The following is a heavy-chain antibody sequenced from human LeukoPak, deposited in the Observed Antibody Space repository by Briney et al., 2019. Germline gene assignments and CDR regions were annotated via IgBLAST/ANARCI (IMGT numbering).Heavy chain of an antibody. CDR3: VKGYGYYRAFDY. J-gene: IGHJ4*02. CDR1: GFTFSSYW. V-gene: IGHV3-74*01. CDR2: INSDGSNT. D-gene: IGHD5-18*01. Sequence: GGSLRLSCAASGFTFSSYWMHWVRQAPGKGLVWVSRINSDGSNTNYADSVKGRFTISRDNSKNTLYLQMSSLRAEDTAVYYCVKGYGYYRAFDYWGQGTLVTVSS.